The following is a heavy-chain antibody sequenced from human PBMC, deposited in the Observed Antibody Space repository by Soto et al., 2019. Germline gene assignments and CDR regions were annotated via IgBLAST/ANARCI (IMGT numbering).Heavy chain of an antibody. J-gene: IGHJ6*03. V-gene: IGHV3-23*01. CDR1: GFTFSSYA. CDR2: ISGSGGST. CDR3: AKARGSSSRPYYYYYMDV. Sequence: GGSLRLSCAASGFTFSSYAMSWVRQAPGKGLEWVSAISGSGGSTYYADSVKARFTISRDNSKNTLYLQMNSLRAEDTAVYYCAKARGSSSRPYYYYYMDVWGKGTTVTVSS. D-gene: IGHD6-6*01.